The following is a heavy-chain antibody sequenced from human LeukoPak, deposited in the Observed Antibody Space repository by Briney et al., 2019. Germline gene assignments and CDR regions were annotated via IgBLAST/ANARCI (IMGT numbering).Heavy chain of an antibody. CDR2: IKSKTNGGTT. V-gene: IGHV3-15*01. CDR3: TTTLEYSSPYAADY. J-gene: IGHJ4*02. Sequence: RTGGSLRLSCAASEFTLSNAWMSWVRQAPGKGLEWVGRIKSKTNGGTTDYAAPVKGRFTISRDDSKNTLYLQMDSLKTEDTAVYYCTTTLEYSSPYAADYWGQGTLVTVSS. CDR1: EFTLSNAW. D-gene: IGHD3-22*01.